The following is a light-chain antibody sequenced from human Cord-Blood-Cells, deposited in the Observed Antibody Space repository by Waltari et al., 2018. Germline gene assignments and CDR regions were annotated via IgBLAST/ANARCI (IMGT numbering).Light chain of an antibody. CDR2: DAS. Sequence: DIQMTQSPSSLSASVGDRVTITCQASQDISNYLNWYQQKPGKAPKLLIYDASNLETGVPSRFSGSGSGTDFTFYISSLQPEDIATYYGQQYDNLLTFGGGTKVEIK. CDR1: QDISNY. V-gene: IGKV1-33*01. CDR3: QQYDNLLT. J-gene: IGKJ4*01.